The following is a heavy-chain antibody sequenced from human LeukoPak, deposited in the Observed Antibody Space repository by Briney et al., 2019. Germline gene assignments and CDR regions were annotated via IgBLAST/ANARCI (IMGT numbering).Heavy chain of an antibody. D-gene: IGHD2-2*01. J-gene: IGHJ6*03. Sequence: SETLSLTCTVSGGSISSSSYYWGWIRQPPGKGLEWIGSIYYSGSTHYNPSLKSRVTISVDTSKNQFSLKLSSVTAADTAVYYCARQIQPYYYMDVWGKGTTVTVSS. V-gene: IGHV4-39*01. CDR1: GGSISSSSYY. CDR2: IYYSGST. CDR3: ARQIQPYYYMDV.